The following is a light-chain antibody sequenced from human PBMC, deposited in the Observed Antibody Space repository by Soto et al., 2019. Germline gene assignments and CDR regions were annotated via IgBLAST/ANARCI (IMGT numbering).Light chain of an antibody. CDR2: GSS. CDR1: QSVSSN. CDR3: QQYNNWPRGT. Sequence: EIVMTQSPATLSVSPGERATLSCRASQSVSSNLAWYQQKPGQAPRLLIYGSSTRATGIPARFSGSRSGTEFTLISTSLQSEDFAFYYSQQYNNWPRGTLGQGTKLQIK. V-gene: IGKV3-15*01. J-gene: IGKJ2*02.